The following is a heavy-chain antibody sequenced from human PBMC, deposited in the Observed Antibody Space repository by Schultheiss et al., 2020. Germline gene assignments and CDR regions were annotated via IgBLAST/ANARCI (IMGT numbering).Heavy chain of an antibody. CDR3: ARASAIAAAKDY. V-gene: IGHV3-21*01. CDR1: GFTFDDYT. CDR2: ISSSSSYI. Sequence: GGSLRLSCAASGFTFDDYTMHWVRQAPGKGLEWVSSISSSSSYIYYADSVKGRFTISRDNSKNTLYLQMNSLRAEDTAVYYCARASAIAAAKDYWGQGTLVTVSS. J-gene: IGHJ4*02. D-gene: IGHD6-13*01.